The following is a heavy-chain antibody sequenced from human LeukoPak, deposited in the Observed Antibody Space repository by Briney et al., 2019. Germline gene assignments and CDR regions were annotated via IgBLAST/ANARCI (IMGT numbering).Heavy chain of an antibody. CDR2: ISYDGSNK. CDR3: ARGGGSTLQDSAIDY. CDR1: GFTFSSYA. D-gene: IGHD3-10*01. V-gene: IGHV3-30-3*01. Sequence: GGSLRLSCSASGFTFSSYAMYWVRQAPGKGLEWVAVISYDGSNKYYADSVKGRFTISRDNSKNTLYLQMNSLRDEDTAVYYCARGGGSTLQDSAIDYWGQGTLVTVSS. J-gene: IGHJ4*02.